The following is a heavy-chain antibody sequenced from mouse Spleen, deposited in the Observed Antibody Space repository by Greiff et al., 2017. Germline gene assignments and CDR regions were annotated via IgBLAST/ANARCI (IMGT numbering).Heavy chain of an antibody. D-gene: IGHD2-14*01. J-gene: IGHJ1*01. Sequence: EVKLMESGGGLVQPGGSMKLSCVASGFTFSSYWMSWVRQSPEKGLEWVAEIRLKSDNYATHYAESVKGKFTISRDDSKSRLYLQMNSLRAEDTGIYYCTRAYYRYDGYFDVWGAGTTVTVSS. CDR1: GFTFSSYW. CDR2: IRLKSDNYAT. CDR3: TRAYYRYDGYFDV. V-gene: IGHV6-6*02.